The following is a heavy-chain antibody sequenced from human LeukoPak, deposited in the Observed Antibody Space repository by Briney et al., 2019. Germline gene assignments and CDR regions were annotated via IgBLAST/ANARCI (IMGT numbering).Heavy chain of an antibody. CDR1: GGSISSGGYY. J-gene: IGHJ3*02. V-gene: IGHV4-31*03. D-gene: IGHD3-22*01. CDR2: IYYSGST. Sequence: PSETLSLTCTVSGGSISSGGYYWSWIRQHPGKGLEWIVYIYYSGSTYYNPSLKSRVTISVDTSKNQFSLKLSSVTAADTAVYYCARDRDDSSGFLPRAFDIWGQGTMVTVSS. CDR3: ARDRDDSSGFLPRAFDI.